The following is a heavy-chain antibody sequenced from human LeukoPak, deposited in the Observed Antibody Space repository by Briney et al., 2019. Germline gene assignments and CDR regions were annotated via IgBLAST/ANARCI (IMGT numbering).Heavy chain of an antibody. Sequence: GASVKVSCKASGYTFTGYYMHWVRQAPGQGLEWMGWINPNSGGTNYAQKFQGWVTMTRDTSISTAYMELSRLRSDDTAVYYCARGRGPGSSWTYYYYYYGMDVWGQGTTVTVSS. J-gene: IGHJ6*02. V-gene: IGHV1-2*04. CDR3: ARGRGPGSSWTYYYYYYGMDV. CDR1: GYTFTGYY. D-gene: IGHD6-13*01. CDR2: INPNSGGT.